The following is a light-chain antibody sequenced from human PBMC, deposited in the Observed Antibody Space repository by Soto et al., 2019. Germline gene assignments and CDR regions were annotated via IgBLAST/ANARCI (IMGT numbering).Light chain of an antibody. CDR2: DAS. Sequence: IVLTQSPATLSLSPGERATLSCRASQSVSSYLAWYQQKPGQAPRLLIYDASNRATGIPARFSGSGSGTDFTLTISDVEPEDFAVYYCHQRQSRPRTFGQGTKVDIK. CDR1: QSVSSY. V-gene: IGKV3-11*01. CDR3: HQRQSRPRT. J-gene: IGKJ1*01.